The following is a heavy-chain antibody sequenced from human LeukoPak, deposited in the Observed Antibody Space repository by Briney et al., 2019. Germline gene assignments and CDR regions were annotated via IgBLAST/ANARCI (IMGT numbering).Heavy chain of an antibody. CDR3: ARADHYYYYYGMDV. Sequence: GGSLRLYCAASGFTFSSYSMNWVRQAPGKGLEWVSSISSSSSYIYYADSVKGRFTISRDNAKNSLYLQMNSLRAEDTAVYYCARADHYYYYYGMDVWGQGTTVTVSS. CDR1: GFTFSSYS. V-gene: IGHV3-21*01. J-gene: IGHJ6*02. CDR2: ISSSSSYI.